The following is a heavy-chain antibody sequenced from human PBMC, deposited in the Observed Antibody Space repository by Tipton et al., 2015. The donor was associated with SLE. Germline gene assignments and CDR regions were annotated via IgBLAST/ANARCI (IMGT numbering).Heavy chain of an antibody. CDR3: ARDEAAAGPAFDI. D-gene: IGHD6-13*01. CDR1: GGSISSSSYY. V-gene: IGHV4-39*07. CDR2: IYYSGST. J-gene: IGHJ3*02. Sequence: TLSLTCTVSGGSISSSSYYWGWIRQPPGKGLEWIGSIYYSGSTYYNPSPKSRVTISVDTSKNQFSLKLSSVTAADTAVYYCARDEAAAGPAFDIWGQGTMVTVSS.